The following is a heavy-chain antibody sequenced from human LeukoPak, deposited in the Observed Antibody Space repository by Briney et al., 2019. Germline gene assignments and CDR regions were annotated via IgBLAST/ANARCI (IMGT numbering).Heavy chain of an antibody. D-gene: IGHD4-17*01. Sequence: LPGGSLRLSCTASGFTFSSYAMSSVRQAPRKGLVSTSALSGSGGCTYYAVSVKSRFTISIDNLQDTRDLHMNGLRAEDTAVYYCAKARLYGPNWFDPWGQGTLVTVCS. CDR1: GFTFSSYA. CDR3: AKARLYGPNWFDP. V-gene: IGHV3-23*01. CDR2: LSGSGGCT. J-gene: IGHJ5*02.